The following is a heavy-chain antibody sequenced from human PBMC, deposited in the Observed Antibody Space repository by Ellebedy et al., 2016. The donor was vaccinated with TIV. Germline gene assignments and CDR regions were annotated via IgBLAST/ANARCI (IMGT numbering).Heavy chain of an antibody. CDR1: GFTFSTYS. Sequence: PGGSLRLSCVGSGFTFSTYSMNWVRQAPGKGLEWVSYICSSSSTIYYADSVKGRFTVSRYNAKDSLYLQMDSLRADDTAVYYCARAGDYNLLSPAGGYWGQGALVTVSS. CDR3: ARAGDYNLLSPAGGY. J-gene: IGHJ4*02. CDR2: ICSSSSTI. D-gene: IGHD4-17*01. V-gene: IGHV3-48*04.